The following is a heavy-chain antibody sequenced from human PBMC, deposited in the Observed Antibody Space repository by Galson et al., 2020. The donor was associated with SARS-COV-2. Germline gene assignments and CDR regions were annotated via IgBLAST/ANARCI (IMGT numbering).Heavy chain of an antibody. Sequence: SETLSLTCTVSGASVSSASYYWSWLRQPPGKGLEWIGYIYYSGSTNYSPSLKSRATLSVDTSKSQFSLRLSSVTAADTAVYYCARLSTSNSFYYYLDVWGKGTTVTVSS. CDR3: ARLSTSNSFYYYLDV. D-gene: IGHD2-2*01. J-gene: IGHJ6*03. V-gene: IGHV4-61*01. CDR1: GASVSSASYY. CDR2: IYYSGST.